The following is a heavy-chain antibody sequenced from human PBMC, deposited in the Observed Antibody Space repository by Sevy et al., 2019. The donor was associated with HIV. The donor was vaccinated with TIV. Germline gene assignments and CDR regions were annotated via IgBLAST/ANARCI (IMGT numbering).Heavy chain of an antibody. D-gene: IGHD3-3*01. CDR1: GFTFSAYN. J-gene: IGHJ4*02. CDR2: ISSSSDYK. V-gene: IGHV3-21*01. Sequence: GVSLRLSCAASGFTFSAYNMIWVRRAPGKGLEWVSSISSSSDYKYYADSMKGRFTISRDNAKNSLSLQMDSLRAEDTAVYYCARSIGEGPLRFLECLLPGDYWGQGTLVTVSS. CDR3: ARSIGEGPLRFLECLLPGDY.